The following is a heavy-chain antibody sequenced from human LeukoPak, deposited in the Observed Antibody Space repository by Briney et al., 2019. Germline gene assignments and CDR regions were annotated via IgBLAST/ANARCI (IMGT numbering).Heavy chain of an antibody. J-gene: IGHJ6*03. CDR3: AGGVLRWGSEYYYYMDV. CDR1: GGTFSSYA. Sequence: SVKVSCKASGGTFSSYAISWVRQAPGQGPEWMGRIIPIFGTANYAQKFQGRVTITTDESTSTAYMELSSLRSEDTAVYYCAGGVLRWGSEYYYYMDVWGKGTTVTVSS. D-gene: IGHD7-27*01. CDR2: IIPIFGTA. V-gene: IGHV1-69*05.